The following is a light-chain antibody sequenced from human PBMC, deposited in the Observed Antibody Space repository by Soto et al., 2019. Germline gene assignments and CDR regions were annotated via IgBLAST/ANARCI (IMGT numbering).Light chain of an antibody. CDR2: GAS. CDR1: QSVSSSY. V-gene: IGKV3-20*01. Sequence: EIVLPQSPGTLSLSPGERATLSCRASQSVSSSYLAWYQQKPGQAPRLLIYGASSSATGIPDRFSGSGSGTDFTLTISRLEPDDFAVYYCQQFGSSPLFTFGPGTKVDAK. CDR3: QQFGSSPLFT. J-gene: IGKJ3*01.